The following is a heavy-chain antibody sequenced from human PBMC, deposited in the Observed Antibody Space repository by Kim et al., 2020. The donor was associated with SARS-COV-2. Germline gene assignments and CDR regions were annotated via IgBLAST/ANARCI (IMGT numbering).Heavy chain of an antibody. Sequence: GGSLRLSCAASGFTFSSYGMHWVRQAPGKGLKGVAVIWYDGSNKYYADSVKGRFTISRDNRKNTLYLQMNSLRAEDTAVYYCAKGPPDPVVNTGIHQYMASTRQGYYYSCGMDVWGQGTTVTVSS. CDR3: AKGPPDPVVNTGIHQYMASTRQGYYYSCGMDV. J-gene: IGHJ6*02. CDR2: IWYDGSNK. V-gene: IGHV3-33*06. D-gene: IGHD2-21*01. CDR1: GFTFSSYG.